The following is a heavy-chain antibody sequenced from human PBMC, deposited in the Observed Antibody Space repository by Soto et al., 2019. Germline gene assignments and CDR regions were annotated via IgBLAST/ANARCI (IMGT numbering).Heavy chain of an antibody. Sequence: SETLSLTCTVSGGSISSSSYYWGWIRQPPGKGLEWIGSIYYSGSTYYNPSLKSRVTISVDTSKSQFSLKLSSVTAADTAVYYCARLRYFDWLFGFDPWGQGTLVTVSS. CDR3: ARLRYFDWLFGFDP. D-gene: IGHD3-9*01. CDR2: IYYSGST. V-gene: IGHV4-39*01. J-gene: IGHJ5*02. CDR1: GGSISSSSYY.